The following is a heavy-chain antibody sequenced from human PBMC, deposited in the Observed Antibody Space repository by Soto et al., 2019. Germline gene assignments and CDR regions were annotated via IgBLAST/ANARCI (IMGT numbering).Heavy chain of an antibody. CDR2: IDPSDSYT. CDR1: GYSFTSYW. D-gene: IGHD5-12*01. V-gene: IGHV5-10-1*01. J-gene: IGHJ4*02. Sequence: PGESLKISCKGSGYSFTSYWISWVRQMPGKGLAWMGRIDPSDSYTNYSPSFQGHVTISADKSISTAYLQWSSLKASDTAMYYCARIMVATRDYWGQGTLVTVSS. CDR3: ARIMVATRDY.